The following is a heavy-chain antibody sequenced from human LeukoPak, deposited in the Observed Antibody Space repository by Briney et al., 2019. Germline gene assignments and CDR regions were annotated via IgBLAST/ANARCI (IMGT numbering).Heavy chain of an antibody. J-gene: IGHJ4*02. CDR1: GGSFSGYY. CDR2: INHSGST. Sequence: SETLSLTCAVYGGSFSGYYWSWIRQPPGKGLEWIGEINHSGSTNYNPSLKSRVTISVDTSKNQFSLKLSSVTAADTAVYYCARHRSGSYPFDYWGQGTLVTVSS. D-gene: IGHD1-26*01. CDR3: ARHRSGSYPFDY. V-gene: IGHV4-34*01.